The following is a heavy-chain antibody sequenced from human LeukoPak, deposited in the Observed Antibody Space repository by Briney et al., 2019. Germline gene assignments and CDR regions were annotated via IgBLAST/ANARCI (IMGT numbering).Heavy chain of an antibody. V-gene: IGHV4-38-2*02. CDR1: GYSITSGYY. Sequence: TETLSLTCTVSGYSITSGYYRAWIRQSPGKGLEWIGSIYHSGNTYYNPSLKSRVIILVDTSKNQFSLQLGSVTPTDTAVYYCARAGYCSGVSCYSAVPGKYWGQGALVTVSS. J-gene: IGHJ4*02. CDR3: ARAGYCSGVSCYSAVPGKY. D-gene: IGHD2-15*01. CDR2: IYHSGNT.